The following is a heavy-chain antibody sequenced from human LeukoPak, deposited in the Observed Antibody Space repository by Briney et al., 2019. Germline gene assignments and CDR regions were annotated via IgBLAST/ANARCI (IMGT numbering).Heavy chain of an antibody. CDR1: GGSISSNNYY. J-gene: IGHJ3*02. CDR3: GRRSPTLVGANNYPHAFDI. D-gene: IGHD1-26*01. V-gene: IGHV4-39*01. Sequence: PSETLSLTCTVSGGSISSNNYYWGWIRQPPGKSLEWIGSIYYSGNTHYTPSLRSRVTISVDTSKNQFSLKLSSVTAADTAVYYCGRRSPTLVGANNYPHAFDIWGQGTMVTVSS. CDR2: IYYSGNT.